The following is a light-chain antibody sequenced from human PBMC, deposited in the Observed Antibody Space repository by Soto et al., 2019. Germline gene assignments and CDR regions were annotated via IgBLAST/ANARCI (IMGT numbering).Light chain of an antibody. V-gene: IGKV3-15*01. J-gene: IGKJ1*01. CDR1: QSISSN. CDR2: GAS. CDR3: QHYNSYSEA. Sequence: EIVMTQSPATLSVSPGERATLSCRASQSISSNLAWYQQKPGQAPRLLIYGASTRATSFPARFSGSGSGTDFTLTISSLQSEDFATYYCQHYNSYSEAFGQGTKV.